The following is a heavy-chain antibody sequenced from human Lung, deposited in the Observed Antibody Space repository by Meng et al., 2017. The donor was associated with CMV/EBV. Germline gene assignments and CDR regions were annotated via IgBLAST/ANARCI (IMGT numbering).Heavy chain of an antibody. CDR1: GGSISSSNL. D-gene: IGHD2-21*02. CDR3: ARIERRRILKYCGSDCSTTDY. CDR2: IYHSGST. Sequence: QVQLQESGPGLVKPSGTLSLTCAVSGGSISSSNLWTWVRQVPGKGLEWIGEIYHSGSTNYNPSLKSRVTISVYKFKNQFSLKLGSVTAADTAVYYCARIERRRILKYCGSDCSTTDYWGQGTLVTVSS. J-gene: IGHJ4*02. V-gene: IGHV4-4*02.